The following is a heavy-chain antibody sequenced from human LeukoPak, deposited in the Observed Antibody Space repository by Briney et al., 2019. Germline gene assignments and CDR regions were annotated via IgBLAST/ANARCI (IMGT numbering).Heavy chain of an antibody. CDR3: ARVGSGSYYPR. V-gene: IGHV3-23*01. D-gene: IGHD1-26*01. Sequence: EESLRLSCAVSGFTFSSNAMNWVRQAPGKGLEWVSITSGSGGSTYYADSVKGRFTISRDNSKNTVFLQMNSLRAEDTAVYYCARVGSGSYYPRWGQGTLVTVSS. CDR1: GFTFSSNA. J-gene: IGHJ4*02. CDR2: TSGSGGST.